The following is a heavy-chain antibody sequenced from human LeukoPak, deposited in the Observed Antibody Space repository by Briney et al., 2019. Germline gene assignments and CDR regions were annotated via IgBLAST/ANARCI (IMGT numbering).Heavy chain of an antibody. D-gene: IGHD5-24*01. Sequence: PGGSLRLSCAASGFTFSNYWMSWVRQAPGKGLEWVSVIYSGGSTYYADSVKGRFTISRDNSKNTLYLQMNSLRAEDTAVYYCAREPDGYIDYWGQGTLVTVSS. J-gene: IGHJ4*02. V-gene: IGHV3-66*02. CDR1: GFTFSNYW. CDR3: AREPDGYIDY. CDR2: IYSGGST.